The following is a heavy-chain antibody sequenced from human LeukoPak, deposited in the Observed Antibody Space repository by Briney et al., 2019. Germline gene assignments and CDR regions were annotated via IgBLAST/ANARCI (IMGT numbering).Heavy chain of an antibody. V-gene: IGHV3-74*01. D-gene: IGHD2-8*02. CDR2: INSDGSST. CDR3: ATYRQVLLPFES. CDR1: GFTFSSYW. Sequence: GGSLRLSCAASGFTFSSYWMHWVRQAPGKGLVWVSRINSDGSSTSYADSVRGRFTISRDNSKSTLSLQMNSLRAEDTAIYYCATYRQVLLPFESWGQGTLVTVSS. J-gene: IGHJ4*02.